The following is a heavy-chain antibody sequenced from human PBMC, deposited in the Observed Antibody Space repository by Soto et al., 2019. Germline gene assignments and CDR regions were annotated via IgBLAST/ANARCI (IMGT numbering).Heavy chain of an antibody. CDR1: GFTFSSYG. J-gene: IGHJ4*02. CDR2: IWYDGSNK. CDR3: XXXXXXXXXRVIDY. V-gene: IGHV3-33*01. Sequence: QVQLVESGGGVVPPGRSLRLSCAASGFTFSSYGMHWVRPAPGKGLEWVAVIWYDGSNKYYADSVKGRFTIARDNSKXXXXXXXXXXXXXXXXXXXXXXXXXXXXXRVIDYWGQGTLFTVS.